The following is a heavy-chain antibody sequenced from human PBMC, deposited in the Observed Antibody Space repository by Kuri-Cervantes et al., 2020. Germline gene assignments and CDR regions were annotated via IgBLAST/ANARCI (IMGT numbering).Heavy chain of an antibody. CDR3: ARDIRRFYGMDV. Sequence: GGSLRLSCAASGFTFSSYAMHWVRQAPGKGLEWVAVISYGGSNKYYADSVKGRFTISRDNSKNTLYLQMNSLRAEDTAVYYCARDIRRFYGMDVWGQGTTVTVSS. CDR2: ISYGGSNK. V-gene: IGHV3-30-3*01. J-gene: IGHJ6*02. D-gene: IGHD1-14*01. CDR1: GFTFSSYA.